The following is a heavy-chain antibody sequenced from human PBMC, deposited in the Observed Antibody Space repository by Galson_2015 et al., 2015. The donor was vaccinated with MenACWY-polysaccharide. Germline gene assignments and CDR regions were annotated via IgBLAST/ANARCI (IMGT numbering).Heavy chain of an antibody. CDR2: MSYSGIA. V-gene: IGHV4-61*01. Sequence: LSLTCTVSGGSVTSGTYYWSWLRQTPGKGLEWIGYMSYSGIANYNPSLRSRVTISIDASKNQLPLKLSSVTAADTAVYYCARDLGWGYCSGGSCRSQEYFDYRGQGTLVTVSS. J-gene: IGHJ4*02. D-gene: IGHD2-15*01. CDR1: GGSVTSGTYY. CDR3: ARDLGWGYCSGGSCRSQEYFDY.